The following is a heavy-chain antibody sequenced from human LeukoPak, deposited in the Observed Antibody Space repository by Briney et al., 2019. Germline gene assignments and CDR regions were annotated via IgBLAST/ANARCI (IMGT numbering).Heavy chain of an antibody. Sequence: GGSLRPSCAASGFTFSSYAMSWVRQAPGKGLEWVSAISGSGGSTYYADSVKGRFTISRDNSKNTLYLQMNSLRAEDTAVYYCAKGSYSSGWYTYYFDYWGQGTLVTVSS. J-gene: IGHJ4*02. CDR3: AKGSYSSGWYTYYFDY. CDR1: GFTFSSYA. V-gene: IGHV3-23*01. D-gene: IGHD6-19*01. CDR2: ISGSGGST.